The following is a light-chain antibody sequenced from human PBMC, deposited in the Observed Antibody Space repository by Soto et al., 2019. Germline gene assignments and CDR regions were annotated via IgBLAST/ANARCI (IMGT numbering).Light chain of an antibody. J-gene: IGKJ1*01. CDR3: LQHNSYHRT. CDR2: AAS. CDR1: QGISNY. V-gene: IGKV1-17*03. Sequence: DIKMTQSPSAMSASVGDRVTITCRAGQGISNYLAWFQQKSGKVPKRLIYAASSLQSGVPSRFSGSGSGTEFTLTISSLQPEDFATYYCLQHNSYHRTFDQGTKVDIK.